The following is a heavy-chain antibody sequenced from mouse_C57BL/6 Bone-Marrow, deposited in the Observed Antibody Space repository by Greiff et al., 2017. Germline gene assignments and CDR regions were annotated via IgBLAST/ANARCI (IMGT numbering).Heavy chain of an antibody. J-gene: IGHJ1*03. D-gene: IGHD2-5*01. CDR1: GYTFTSYW. V-gene: IGHV1-52*01. CDR3: ARGGSNYCWYFDV. Sequence: VQLQQPGAELVRPGSSVKLSCKASGYTFTSYWMHWVKQRPIQGLEWIGNIDPSDSETHYNQKFKDKATLTVDKSSSTAYMQLSSLTSEDSAVYYCARGGSNYCWYFDVWGTGTTVTVSS. CDR2: IDPSDSET.